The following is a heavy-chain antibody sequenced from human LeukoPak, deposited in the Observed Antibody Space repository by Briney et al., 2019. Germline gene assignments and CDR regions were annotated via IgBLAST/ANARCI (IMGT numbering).Heavy chain of an antibody. CDR2: MKQDGSEN. V-gene: IGHV3-7*01. CDR1: TFTFSSYW. D-gene: IGHD1-26*01. J-gene: IGHJ4*02. Sequence: GESLRLSCAASTFTFSSYWMSWVRQAPGKGLEWVANMKQDGSENYYVDSVNGRFTISRDNAKNTLYLQMNSLRAEDTAVYDCARDWDYWGQGILVTVSS. CDR3: ARDWDY.